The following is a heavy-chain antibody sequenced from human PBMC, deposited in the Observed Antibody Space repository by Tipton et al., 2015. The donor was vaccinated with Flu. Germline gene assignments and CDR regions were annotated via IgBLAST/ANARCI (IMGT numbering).Heavy chain of an antibody. D-gene: IGHD4-11*01. CDR2: VSRTGST. J-gene: IGHJ5*02. CDR1: GDSISSGGAY. CDR3: ARRDYSNYVSDPKSWFDP. V-gene: IGHV4-31*02. Sequence: LRLSCTVSGDSISSGGAYWSWIRQHPGKGLEWIGTVSRTGSTIYNPSLKSRVTISIDTSKNQFSLNMRSVTAADMAVYYCARRDYSNYVSDPKSWFDPWGQGTLVTVS.